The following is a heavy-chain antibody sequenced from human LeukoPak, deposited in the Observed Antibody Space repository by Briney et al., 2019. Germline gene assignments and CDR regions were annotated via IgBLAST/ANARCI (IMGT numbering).Heavy chain of an antibody. V-gene: IGHV3-33*08. CDR1: GFTFSSTG. CDR3: ARASHGSGSYYPPGDY. J-gene: IGHJ4*02. CDR2: IWYDGSKK. D-gene: IGHD3-10*01. Sequence: GGSLRLSCAASGFTFSSTGMHWVRQAPGKGLEWVAVIWYDGSKKYYADSVRGRFTISRDNSKNTLYLQMDTLRAEDTAVYYCARASHGSGSYYPPGDYWGQGTLVTVSS.